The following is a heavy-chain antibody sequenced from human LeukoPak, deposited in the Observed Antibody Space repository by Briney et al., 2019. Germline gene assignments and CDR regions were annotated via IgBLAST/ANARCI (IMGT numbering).Heavy chain of an antibody. CDR3: VRGNYDDRGYSNAFDI. Sequence: SGTLSLTCTVSGASISSSYWSWIRQPPGKRPEWIGFIYYNGNTNSNPSLKRRVTILVDRSKNQFSLKLNSVTAADTAIYYCVRGNYDDRGYSNAFDIWGQGTMVTVSS. D-gene: IGHD3-22*01. CDR1: GASISSSY. CDR2: IYYNGNT. V-gene: IGHV4-59*01. J-gene: IGHJ3*02.